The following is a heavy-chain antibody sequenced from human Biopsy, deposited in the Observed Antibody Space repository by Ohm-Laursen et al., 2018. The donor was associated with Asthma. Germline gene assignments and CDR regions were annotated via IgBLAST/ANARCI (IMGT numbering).Heavy chain of an antibody. CDR3: VRDGTDDAFDI. D-gene: IGHD1-1*01. V-gene: IGHV3-30*01. J-gene: IGHJ3*02. Sequence: SLRLSCAATGFSFSNFAIHWVRQAPGKGLEWVGVISKDASTQDYADSVKGRFTMARDNSKNTLDLQMNSLGEEDTAVYYCVRDGTDDAFDIWGQGTVVSVSS. CDR2: ISKDASTQ. CDR1: GFSFSNFA.